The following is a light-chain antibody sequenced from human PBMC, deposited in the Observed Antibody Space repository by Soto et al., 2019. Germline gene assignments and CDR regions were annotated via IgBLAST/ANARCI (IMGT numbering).Light chain of an antibody. CDR2: GNN. CDR1: RSNIGSNT. J-gene: IGLJ1*01. V-gene: IGLV1-44*01. Sequence: QSVLTQPPSASGTPWQTVTISCSGGRSNIGSNTVNWYQQLPGTAPKLLIYGNNQRPSGVPDRFSGLRSGTSASLAISGLRSEDEADYYCAIWDDSLNGFYVFGVGTKVTVL. CDR3: AIWDDSLNGFYV.